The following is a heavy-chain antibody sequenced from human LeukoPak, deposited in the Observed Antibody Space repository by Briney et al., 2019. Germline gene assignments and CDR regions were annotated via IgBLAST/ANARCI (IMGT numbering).Heavy chain of an antibody. D-gene: IGHD2/OR15-2a*01. CDR1: GGSISSYY. V-gene: IGHV4-34*01. CDR3: ARGGYLSAHSVDY. Sequence: SETLSLTCTVSGGSISSYYWSWIRQPPGKGLEWIGEINHSGSTNYNPSLKSRVTISVDTSKNQFSLKLSSVTAADTAVYYCARGGYLSAHSVDYWGQGTLVTVSS. J-gene: IGHJ4*02. CDR2: INHSGST.